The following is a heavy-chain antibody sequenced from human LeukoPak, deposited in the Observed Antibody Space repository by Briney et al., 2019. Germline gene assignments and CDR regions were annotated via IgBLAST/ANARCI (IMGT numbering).Heavy chain of an antibody. D-gene: IGHD5-12*01. CDR2: IYYTGST. V-gene: IGHV4-59*01. CDR1: GGSISSYY. J-gene: IGHJ4*02. Sequence: PSETLSLTCTVSGGSISSYYWSWIRQPPGKGLEWIGYIYYTGSTNYNPSLKSRVTISVDTSKNQFSLKLSSVTAADTAVYYCARDSNSGYDFDYWGQGTLVTVSS. CDR3: ARDSNSGYDFDY.